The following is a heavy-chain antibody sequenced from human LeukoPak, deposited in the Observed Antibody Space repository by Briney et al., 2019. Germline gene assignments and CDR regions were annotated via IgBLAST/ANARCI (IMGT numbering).Heavy chain of an antibody. J-gene: IGHJ4*02. CDR3: ARDVYQLLFYYFDY. V-gene: IGHV3-23*01. CDR1: GFTFRDYA. D-gene: IGHD2-2*01. CDR2: ISSSDANT. Sequence: GGSLRLSCAASGFTFRDYAMYWVRQAPGKGLEWVSAISSSDANTYYADSMKGRFTISRDNSKNTLYLQMNSLRAEDTAVYYCARDVYQLLFYYFDYWGQGTLATVSS.